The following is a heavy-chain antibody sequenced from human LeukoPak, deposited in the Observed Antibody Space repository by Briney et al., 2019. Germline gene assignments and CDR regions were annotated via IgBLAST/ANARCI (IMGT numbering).Heavy chain of an antibody. CDR3: AKGGYSYGYWGGEFDS. J-gene: IGHJ4*02. Sequence: GGSLRLSCAASGFTFDDYAMHWVRQAPGKGLEWVSGISWNSGSIDYADSVKGRFTISRDNAKNSLFLQMNSLRVEDMAVYYGAKGGYSYGYWGGEFDSWVQGTLVTVPS. D-gene: IGHD5-18*01. CDR2: ISWNSGSI. CDR1: GFTFDDYA. V-gene: IGHV3-9*03.